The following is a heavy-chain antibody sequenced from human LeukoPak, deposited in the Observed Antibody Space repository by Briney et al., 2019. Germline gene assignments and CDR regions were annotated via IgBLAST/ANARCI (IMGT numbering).Heavy chain of an antibody. CDR1: GYSFTSYW. D-gene: IGHD4-17*01. CDR2: IYPGDSDT. V-gene: IGHV5-51*01. Sequence: GESLKISCKGSGYSFTSYWIGWVRQMPGKGLEWMGIIYPGDSDTRYSPSFQGQVTISADKSISTAYLQWSSLKASDTAMYYCARAHGDYYYYYGMDVWGQGTTVTVSS. CDR3: ARAHGDYYYYYGMDV. J-gene: IGHJ6*02.